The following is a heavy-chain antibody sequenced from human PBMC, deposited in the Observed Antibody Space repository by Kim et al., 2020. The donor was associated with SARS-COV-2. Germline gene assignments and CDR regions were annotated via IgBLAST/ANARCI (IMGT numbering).Heavy chain of an antibody. J-gene: IGHJ6*02. CDR3: AQTAITIADV. Sequence: SETLSLTCTISGGSLNSNYWSWIRQPAGKGLEWIGRIYSSGSTTYNPSLESRVTTSVDTSKNQLSLRLTSVTAADTAVYYCAQTAITIADVWGQGTTVAVSS. V-gene: IGHV4-4*07. CDR1: GGSLNSNY. D-gene: IGHD3-3*01. CDR2: IYSSGST.